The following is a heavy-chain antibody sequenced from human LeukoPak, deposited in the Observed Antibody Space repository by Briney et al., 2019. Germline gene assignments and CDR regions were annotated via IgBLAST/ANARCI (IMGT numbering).Heavy chain of an antibody. CDR1: GFTFSSSW. D-gene: IGHD3-10*01. V-gene: IGHV3-74*01. J-gene: IGHJ4*02. CDR2: ISSDGSVT. Sequence: PGGSLRLSCAASGFTFSSSWMHWVRQAPGKGLVWVSRISSDGSVTTYADSVKGRFTISRDNAKNTLYLQMNSLRAEDTAVYYCARGSTYGSGSYYPYYFGYWGQGTLVTVSS. CDR3: ARGSTYGSGSYYPYYFGY.